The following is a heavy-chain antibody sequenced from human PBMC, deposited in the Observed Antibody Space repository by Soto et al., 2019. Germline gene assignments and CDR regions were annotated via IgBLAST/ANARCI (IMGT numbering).Heavy chain of an antibody. J-gene: IGHJ5*02. CDR1: GGSISSGDYY. D-gene: IGHD6-6*01. CDR2: IYYSGST. CDR3: ARERPDGARLDP. V-gene: IGHV4-30-4*01. Sequence: QVQLQDSGPGLVNPSQTLSLTCTVSGGSISSGDYYWSWIRQPPGKGLEWIGYIYYSGSTYYNPSLKSRVTISVDTSKNQFSLKLSSVTAADTAVYYCARERPDGARLDPWGQGTLVTVSS.